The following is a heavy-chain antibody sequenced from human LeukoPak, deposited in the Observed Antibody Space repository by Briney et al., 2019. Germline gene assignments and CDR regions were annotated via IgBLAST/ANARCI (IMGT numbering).Heavy chain of an antibody. D-gene: IGHD2-21*02. J-gene: IGHJ4*02. CDR3: ARGRRTAVVTDFDY. CDR2: IHYSGSS. Sequence: SETLSLTCTVSGGSISSYCWTWIRQPPGKGLEWIGYIHYSGSSRSHPSLNSRVTMSVDTSKSQFFLKLTSVTAADTAVYYCARGRRTAVVTDFDYWGQGTLVTVSS. CDR1: GGSISSYC. V-gene: IGHV4-59*01.